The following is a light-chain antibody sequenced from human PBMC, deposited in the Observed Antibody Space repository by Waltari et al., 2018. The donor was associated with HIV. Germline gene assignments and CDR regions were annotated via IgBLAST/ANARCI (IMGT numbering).Light chain of an antibody. V-gene: IGLV2-14*01. CDR1: DTHIYYQTF. CDR3: SSYTSMKRLV. Sequence: QSALTQPASVSGSPGPSINLSCSGLDTHIYYQTFVSWYQQHPCKPPRLVLFGVSNRPSGLSPRFSGIRSGSTASLTISGLRSEDEGVYFCSSYTSMKRLVFGGGTELTV. CDR2: GVS. J-gene: IGLJ2*01.